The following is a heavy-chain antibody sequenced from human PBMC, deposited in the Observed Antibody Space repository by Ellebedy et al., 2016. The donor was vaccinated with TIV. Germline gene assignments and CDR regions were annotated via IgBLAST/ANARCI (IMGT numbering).Heavy chain of an antibody. CDR1: GFTVSSNY. Sequence: GESLKISCAASGFTVSSNYMSWVRQAPGKGLEWVSVIYSGGSTYYADSVKGRFTISRDNSKNTLYLQMNSLRAEDTAVYYCAREEGGYSGYDGTWGQGTLVTVSS. D-gene: IGHD5-12*01. J-gene: IGHJ4*02. CDR3: AREEGGYSGYDGT. CDR2: IYSGGST. V-gene: IGHV3-66*01.